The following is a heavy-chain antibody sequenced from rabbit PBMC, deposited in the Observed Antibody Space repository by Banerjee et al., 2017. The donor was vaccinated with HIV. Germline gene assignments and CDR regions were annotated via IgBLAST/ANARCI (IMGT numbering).Heavy chain of an antibody. CDR3: ARVTYSSESYYWGL. J-gene: IGHJ3*01. CDR2: IYAGSSGNT. D-gene: IGHD4-1*01. Sequence: QSLEESGGDLVKPGASLTLTCTASGFSFSSSNYMCWVRQAPGKGLEWIGTIYAGSSGNTYYASWAKGRFTISKTSSTTVTLQMTSLTAADTATYFCARVTYSSESYYWGLWGQGTLVTVS. CDR1: GFSFSSSNY. V-gene: IGHV1S40*01.